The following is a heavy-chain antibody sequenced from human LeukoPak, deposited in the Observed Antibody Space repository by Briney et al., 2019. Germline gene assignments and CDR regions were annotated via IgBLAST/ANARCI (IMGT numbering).Heavy chain of an antibody. Sequence: GESLKISCKGSGDSFTTYWIDWVRQMPGKGLEWMGVIYPGDSDTRYSPSFQGQVTISADKSINTAYLQWSSLKASDTAIYYCARRGEAMDPFDYWGQGTLVTVSS. D-gene: IGHD5-18*01. V-gene: IGHV5-51*01. CDR3: ARRGEAMDPFDY. CDR1: GDSFTTYW. CDR2: IYPGDSDT. J-gene: IGHJ4*02.